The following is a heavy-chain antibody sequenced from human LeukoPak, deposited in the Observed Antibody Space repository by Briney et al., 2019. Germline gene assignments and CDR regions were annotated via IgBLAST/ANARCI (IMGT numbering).Heavy chain of an antibody. J-gene: IGHJ4*02. Sequence: SETLSLICTVSGGSISSGDYYWSWIRQPPGKGLEWIGYIYYSGSTYYNPSLKSRVTISVDTSKNQFSLKLSSVTAADTAVYYCARVAARPSLYFDYWGQGTLVTVSS. CDR1: GGSISSGDYY. CDR3: ARVAARPSLYFDY. V-gene: IGHV4-30-4*08. CDR2: IYYSGST. D-gene: IGHD6-6*01.